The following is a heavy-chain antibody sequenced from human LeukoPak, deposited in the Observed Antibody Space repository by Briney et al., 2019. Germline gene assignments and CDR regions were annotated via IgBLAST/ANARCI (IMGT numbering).Heavy chain of an antibody. CDR3: ARSSGYYYDSSGYHKYFDY. J-gene: IGHJ4*02. D-gene: IGHD3-22*01. V-gene: IGHV4-4*02. CDR2: IYHSGST. CDR1: GGSISSDNW. Sequence: SETLSLTCAVSGGSISSDNWWSWVRQPPGKGLEWIGEIYHSGSTNYNPSLKSRVTISVDKSKNQFSLKLSSVTAADTAVYYCARSSGYYYDSSGYHKYFDYWGQGTLVTVSS.